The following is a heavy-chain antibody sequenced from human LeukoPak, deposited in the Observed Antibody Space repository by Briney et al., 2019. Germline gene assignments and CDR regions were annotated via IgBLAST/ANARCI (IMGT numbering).Heavy chain of an antibody. Sequence: WASVKVSCKASGYTFTSYDINWVRQATGQGLEWMGWMNPNSGNTGYAQKFQGRVTITRNTSISTAYMELSSLRSEDTAVYYCARSYCSSTSCYNWFGRRGFDYWGQGTLVTVSS. CDR3: ARSYCSSTSCYNWFGRRGFDY. D-gene: IGHD2-2*02. CDR1: GYTFTSYD. V-gene: IGHV1-8*03. CDR2: MNPNSGNT. J-gene: IGHJ4*02.